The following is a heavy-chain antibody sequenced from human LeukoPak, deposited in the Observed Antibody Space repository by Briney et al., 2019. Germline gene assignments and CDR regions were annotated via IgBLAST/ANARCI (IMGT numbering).Heavy chain of an antibody. CDR2: ISGSGGST. D-gene: IGHD3-3*01. CDR3: ACFWSGYPYYFGY. Sequence: GGSLRLSCAASGFTFSSYWMTWVRQPPGKGLEWVSAISGSGGSTYYADSVKGRFTISRDNSKNTLYLQMNSLRAEDTAVYYCACFWSGYPYYFGYWGQGTLVTVSS. V-gene: IGHV3-23*01. CDR1: GFTFSSYW. J-gene: IGHJ4*02.